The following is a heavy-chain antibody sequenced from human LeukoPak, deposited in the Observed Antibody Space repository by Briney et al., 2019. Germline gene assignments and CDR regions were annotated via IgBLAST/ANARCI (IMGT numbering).Heavy chain of an antibody. CDR3: AREVLDYYGSGSYSYYLDY. CDR2: IYHRGST. J-gene: IGHJ4*02. V-gene: IGHV4-30-2*01. CDR1: GGSISSGGYS. Sequence: PSETLSLTCAVSGGSISSGGYSWSWIREPPGEGLEWIGYIYHRGSTYYNPSLKSRVTISVDRSKNQFSLKLSSVTAADTAVYYCAREVLDYYGSGSYSYYLDYWGQGTLVTVSS. D-gene: IGHD3-10*01.